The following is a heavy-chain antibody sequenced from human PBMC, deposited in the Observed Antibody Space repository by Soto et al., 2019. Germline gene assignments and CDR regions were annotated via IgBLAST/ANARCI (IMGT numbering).Heavy chain of an antibody. Sequence: PGGSLRLSCAASGFTFDDYAMHWVRQAPGKGLEWVSGISWNSGSIGYADSVKGRFTISRDNAKNSLYLQMNSLRAEDTALYYCAKDRYSSGWYERGNFDYWGQGTLVTVPS. J-gene: IGHJ4*02. CDR2: ISWNSGSI. CDR1: GFTFDDYA. V-gene: IGHV3-9*01. CDR3: AKDRYSSGWYERGNFDY. D-gene: IGHD6-19*01.